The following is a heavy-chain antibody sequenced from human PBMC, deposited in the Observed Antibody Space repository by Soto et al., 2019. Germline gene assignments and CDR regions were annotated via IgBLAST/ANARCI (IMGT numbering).Heavy chain of an antibody. D-gene: IGHD2-2*01. CDR1: GFTFSSYA. CDR2: ISGSGGST. V-gene: IGHV3-23*01. CDR3: AKARFYCSSTSCNYYYYYGMDV. J-gene: IGHJ6*02. Sequence: EVQLLESGGGLVQPGGSLRLSCAASGFTFSSYAMSWVRQAPGKGLEWVSAISGSGGSTYYADSVKGQFTISRDNSKNTLYLQMNSLRAEDTAVYYCAKARFYCSSTSCNYYYYYGMDVWGQGTTVTVSS.